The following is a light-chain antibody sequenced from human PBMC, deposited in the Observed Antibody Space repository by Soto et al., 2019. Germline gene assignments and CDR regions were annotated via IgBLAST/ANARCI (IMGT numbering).Light chain of an antibody. CDR2: EVS. CDR3: SSYTSSSIGV. Sequence: QSALTQPASVSGSPGQSITISCTGTSNDVGGYNYVSWYQQHPGKAPKLMIYEVSNRPSGVSNRFSGSKSGNTASLTISGLQAEDEADYYCSSYTSSSIGVFGTGTKLTVL. CDR1: SNDVGGYNY. J-gene: IGLJ1*01. V-gene: IGLV2-14*01.